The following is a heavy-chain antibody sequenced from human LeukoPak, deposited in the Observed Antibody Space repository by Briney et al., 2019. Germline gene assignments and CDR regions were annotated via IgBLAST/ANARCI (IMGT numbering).Heavy chain of an antibody. CDR1: GGSFSGYY. CDR2: INHSGST. V-gene: IGHV4-34*01. J-gene: IGHJ4*02. D-gene: IGHD2-2*01. Sequence: PSETLSLTCAVYGGSFSGYYWSWIRQPPGKGLEWIGEINHSGSTNYNPSLKSRVTISVDTSKNQFSLKLSSVTAADTAVYYCARSDTDIVVVPAAVYFDYWGQGTLVTVSS. CDR3: ARSDTDIVVVPAAVYFDY.